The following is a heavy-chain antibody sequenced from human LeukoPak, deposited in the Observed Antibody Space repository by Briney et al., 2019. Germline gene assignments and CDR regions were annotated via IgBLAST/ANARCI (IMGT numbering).Heavy chain of an antibody. CDR1: GFTFDDYA. CDR3: ARADYFDY. J-gene: IGHJ4*02. V-gene: IGHV3-43*02. Sequence: GGSLRLSCAASGFTFDDYAMHWVRQAPGKGLEWVSLISGDGGSTYYADSVKGRFTISRDNAKNSLYLQMNSLRAEDTAVYYCARADYFDYWGQGTLVTVSS. CDR2: ISGDGGST.